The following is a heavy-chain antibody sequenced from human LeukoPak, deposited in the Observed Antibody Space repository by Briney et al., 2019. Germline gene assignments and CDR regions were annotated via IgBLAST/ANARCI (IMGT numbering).Heavy chain of an antibody. CDR2: IFSSGST. J-gene: IGHJ3*02. V-gene: IGHV4-39*07. CDR1: GGSISSDTYF. Sequence: SETLSLTCTVSGGSISSDTYFWGWIRQPPGKGLEWIGSIFSSGSTFYNPSLKSRFSTSLDMSKNQFSLKLSSVTAADTAVYYCARGPYSSSWYAFDIWGQGTMVTVSS. D-gene: IGHD6-13*01. CDR3: ARGPYSSSWYAFDI.